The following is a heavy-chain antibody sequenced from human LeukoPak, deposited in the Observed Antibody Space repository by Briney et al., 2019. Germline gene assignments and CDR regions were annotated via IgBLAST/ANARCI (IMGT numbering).Heavy chain of an antibody. CDR2: IYPGDSDT. Sequence: GESLKISCKGSGYSFTSYWIGWVRQMPGKGPEWMGIIYPGDSDTRYSPSFQGQVTISADKPISTAYLQWSSLKASDTAMYYCARQRAAAKYNWFDPWGQGTLVTVSS. V-gene: IGHV5-51*01. D-gene: IGHD6-13*01. CDR3: ARQRAAAKYNWFDP. J-gene: IGHJ5*02. CDR1: GYSFTSYW.